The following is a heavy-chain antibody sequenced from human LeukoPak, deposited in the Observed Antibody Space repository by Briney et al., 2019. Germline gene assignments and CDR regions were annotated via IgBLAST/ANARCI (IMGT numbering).Heavy chain of an antibody. V-gene: IGHV1-69*06. CDR2: IIPLFKTT. CDR3: AREAGTTFRTTTFDS. D-gene: IGHD1-1*01. CDR1: ADTFSNYP. Sequence: SVKASSKASADTFSNYPISWVRQPPGRGLEWMRGIIPLFKTTNYIQKFQGRVTITADKSTNSAYMELSSLRSEDTAVYYCAREAGTTFRTTTFDSWGQGTRVTVSS. J-gene: IGHJ4*02.